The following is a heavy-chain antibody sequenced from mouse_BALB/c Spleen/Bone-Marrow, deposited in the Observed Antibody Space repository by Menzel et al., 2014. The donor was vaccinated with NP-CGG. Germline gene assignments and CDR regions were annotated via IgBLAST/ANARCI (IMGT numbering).Heavy chain of an antibody. J-gene: IGHJ3*01. CDR2: ISSGGSYT. D-gene: IGHD2-10*02. CDR1: GFTFSSYA. CDR3: AREEYGNLGAWFAY. Sequence: EVKLVESGGGLVKPGGSLKLSCAASGFTFSSYAMSWVRQTPEKRLEWVATISSGGSYTYYPDSVKGRFTISRDNAKNTLYLQMSSLRSEDTATYYCAREEYGNLGAWFAYWGQGTLVTVSA. V-gene: IGHV5-9-1*01.